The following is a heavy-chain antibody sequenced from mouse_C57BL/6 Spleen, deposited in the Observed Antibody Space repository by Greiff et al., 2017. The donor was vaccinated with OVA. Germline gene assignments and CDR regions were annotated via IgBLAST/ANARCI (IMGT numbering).Heavy chain of an antibody. Sequence: VQLQQPGAELVMPGSSVKLSCKASGYTFTSYWMDWVKQRPGQGLEWIGNIYPSDSETHYNQKFKDKATLTVDKSSSTAYMQLSSLTSEDSAVYYCARRDSSGYDWGQGTTLTVAS. V-gene: IGHV1-61*01. CDR2: IYPSDSET. CDR1: GYTFTSYW. D-gene: IGHD3-2*02. CDR3: ARRDSSGYD. J-gene: IGHJ2*01.